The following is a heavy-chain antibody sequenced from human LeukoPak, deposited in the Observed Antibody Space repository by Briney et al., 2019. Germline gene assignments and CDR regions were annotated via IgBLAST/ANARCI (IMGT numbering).Heavy chain of an antibody. CDR3: ARRIQAARWLQLRD. Sequence: SSETLSLTCAVYGGSFSGYYWSWIRQPPGKGLEWIGYICYSGSTNYNPSLKSRISISVDTSKNQFSLKLSSVTAADTAVYYCARRIQAARWLQLRDWGQGTLVTVSS. V-gene: IGHV4-59*12. J-gene: IGHJ4*02. CDR2: ICYSGST. CDR1: GGSFSGYY. D-gene: IGHD5-24*01.